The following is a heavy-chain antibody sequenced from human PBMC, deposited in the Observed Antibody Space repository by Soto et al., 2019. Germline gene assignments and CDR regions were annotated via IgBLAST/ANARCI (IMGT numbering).Heavy chain of an antibody. V-gene: IGHV3-21*01. CDR2: ISSSSSYI. J-gene: IGHJ5*02. CDR3: ARDRPAISGAVIISWFDP. D-gene: IGHD3-3*01. Sequence: GGSLRLSCAASGFTFSSYSMNWVRQAPGKGLEWVSSISSSSSYIYYADSVKGRFTISRDNAKNSLYLQMNSLRAEDTAVYYCARDRPAISGAVIISWFDPWGQGTLVTVSS. CDR1: GFTFSSYS.